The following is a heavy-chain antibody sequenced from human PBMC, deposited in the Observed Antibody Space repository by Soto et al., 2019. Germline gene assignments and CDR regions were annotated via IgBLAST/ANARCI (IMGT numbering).Heavy chain of an antibody. V-gene: IGHV3-23*01. CDR3: AKGCIGRAPVLAY. D-gene: IGHD2-2*01. J-gene: IGHJ4*02. CDR1: GFTFSSYA. Sequence: GGSLRLSCAASGFTFSSYAMTWVRQAPGKGLEWISSISDGGDGPYYADSVKGRFTISRDNSNNRLSLQMNSLRADDTAVYYCAKGCIGRAPVLAYCGQGTLVIGSA. CDR2: ISDGGDGP.